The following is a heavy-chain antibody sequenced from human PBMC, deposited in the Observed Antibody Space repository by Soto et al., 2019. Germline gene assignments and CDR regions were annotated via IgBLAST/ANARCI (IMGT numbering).Heavy chain of an antibody. Sequence: EVQLLQSGGGLVQPGESLRLSCAASGFTFRSYALTWVRQAPGRGLEWVATIHSGGRDTYYGDSVKGRFTVSRANSNTPGDLHMTILRAEDTAVNNCTKGRGGSGKVPLDYWGQGTLVTVSS. V-gene: IGHV3-23*01. CDR1: GFTFRSYA. D-gene: IGHD3-10*01. CDR3: TKGRGGSGKVPLDY. J-gene: IGHJ4*02. CDR2: IHSGGRDT.